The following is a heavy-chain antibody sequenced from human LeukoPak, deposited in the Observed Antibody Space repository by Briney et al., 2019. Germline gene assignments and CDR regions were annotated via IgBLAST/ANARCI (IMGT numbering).Heavy chain of an antibody. Sequence: HPGGSLRLSCAASGFTFSSYEMNWVRQAPGKGLEWVSYISSSGSTIYYADSVKGRFTISRDNAKNSLYLQMNSLRAEDTAVYYCARDSNYDFWSGLQYGKPHNWFDPWGQGTLVTVSS. J-gene: IGHJ5*02. CDR2: ISSSGSTI. CDR3: ARDSNYDFWSGLQYGKPHNWFDP. V-gene: IGHV3-48*03. D-gene: IGHD3-3*01. CDR1: GFTFSSYE.